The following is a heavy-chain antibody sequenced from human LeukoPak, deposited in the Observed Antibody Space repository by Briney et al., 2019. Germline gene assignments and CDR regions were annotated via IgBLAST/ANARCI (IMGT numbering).Heavy chain of an antibody. D-gene: IGHD3-22*01. V-gene: IGHV3-66*01. CDR1: GFTVSGNY. J-gene: IGHJ4*02. Sequence: PGGSLRLSCAAAGFTVSGNYINWVRQAPGKGLEGVSVIYSGGSTYYADSVKGRFIISRDNSKNTVYLQMNGLRAEDTAVYYCARDPNYDTSGYWAFDTWGQGTLVTVSS. CDR2: IYSGGST. CDR3: ARDPNYDTSGYWAFDT.